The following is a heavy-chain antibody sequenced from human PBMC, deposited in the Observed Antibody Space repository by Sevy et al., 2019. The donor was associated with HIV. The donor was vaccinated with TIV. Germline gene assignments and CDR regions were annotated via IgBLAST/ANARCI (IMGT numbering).Heavy chain of an antibody. J-gene: IGHJ3*02. CDR2: INSDGNYR. V-gene: IGHV3-74*01. CDR3: ARESRGSLEGFDI. Sequence: GGSLRLSCAASGFTFSTYWMHWVRQAPGKGLVWVSRINSDGNYRSYVESVEGRFTISRDNAQNTLFLQMCSLRVEDTAVYYCARESRGSLEGFDIWGQGTMVTVSS. CDR1: GFTFSTYW. D-gene: IGHD1-26*01.